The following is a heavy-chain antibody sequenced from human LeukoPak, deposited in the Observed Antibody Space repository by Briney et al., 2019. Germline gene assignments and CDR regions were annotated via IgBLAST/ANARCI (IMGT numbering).Heavy chain of an antibody. D-gene: IGHD2-15*01. J-gene: IGHJ5*02. CDR2: IYYSGST. V-gene: IGHV4-61*08. CDR1: GGSISSGGYY. Sequence: PSQTLSLTCTVSGGSISSGGYYWSWIRQPPGKGLEWIGYIYYSGSTNYNPSLKSRVTISVDTSKNQFSLKLSSVTAADTAAYYCARGSCSGGSCYWFDPWGQGTLVTVSS. CDR3: ARGSCSGGSCYWFDP.